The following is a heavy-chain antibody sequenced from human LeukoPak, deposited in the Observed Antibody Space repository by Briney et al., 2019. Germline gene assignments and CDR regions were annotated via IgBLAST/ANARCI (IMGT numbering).Heavy chain of an antibody. CDR2: IIPIFGTA. CDR1: GGAFSSYA. D-gene: IGHD3-22*01. CDR3: ARDSDYYDSSGYYQRGEYFQH. J-gene: IGHJ1*01. Sequence: EASVKVSCKASGGAFSSYAISWVRQAPGQGLEWMGGIIPIFGTANYAQKFQGRDTITTDESTSTAYMELSSLRSEDTAVYYCARDSDYYDSSGYYQRGEYFQHWGQGTLVTVSS. V-gene: IGHV1-69*05.